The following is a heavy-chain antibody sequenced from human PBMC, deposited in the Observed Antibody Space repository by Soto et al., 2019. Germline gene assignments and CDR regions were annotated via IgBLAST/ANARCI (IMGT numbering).Heavy chain of an antibody. CDR2: INHSGST. D-gene: IGHD5-18*01. J-gene: IGHJ5*02. Sequence: SETLSLTCAVYGGSFSGYYWSWIRQPPGKGLEWNGEINHSGSTNYNPSLKRRVTISVDTSKNQFSLKLSSVTAADTAVYYCARERGYSYGYRVWWFDPWGQGTLVTVSS. CDR1: GGSFSGYY. V-gene: IGHV4-34*01. CDR3: ARERGYSYGYRVWWFDP.